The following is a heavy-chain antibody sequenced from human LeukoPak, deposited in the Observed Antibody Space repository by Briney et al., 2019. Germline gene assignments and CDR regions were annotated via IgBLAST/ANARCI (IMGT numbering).Heavy chain of an antibody. D-gene: IGHD2-21*02. Sequence: PGGSLRLSCAVSGFTFTSYWMSWVRQAPGKGLEWVANINEDGSYKFHADSVKGRLTISRDNSKNSLYLQMSSPRADDTAVYYCARDATRGGDNDYWGQGTRVIVSS. CDR1: GFTFTSYW. V-gene: IGHV3-7*01. CDR2: INEDGSYK. J-gene: IGHJ4*02. CDR3: ARDATRGGDNDY.